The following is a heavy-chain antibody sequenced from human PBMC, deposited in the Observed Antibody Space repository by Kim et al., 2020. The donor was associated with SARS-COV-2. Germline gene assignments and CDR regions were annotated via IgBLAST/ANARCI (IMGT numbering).Heavy chain of an antibody. V-gene: IGHV3-15*01. CDR2: IKSKTDGGTT. D-gene: IGHD6-6*01. J-gene: IGHJ5*02. CDR1: GFTFSNAW. CDR3: TTGRGAARGGS. Sequence: GGSLRLSCAASGFTFSNAWMSWVRQAPGKGLEWVGRIKSKTDGGTTDYAARVKGRFTIARDDSKNTLYLQMNSLKTEDAAVYDCTTGRGAARGGSWGQGTLVTVSS.